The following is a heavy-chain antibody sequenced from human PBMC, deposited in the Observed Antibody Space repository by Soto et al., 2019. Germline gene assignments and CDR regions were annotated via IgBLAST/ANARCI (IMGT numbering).Heavy chain of an antibody. Sequence: QVQLVQSGAEVKKPGSSVKVSCKASGGTFSSYAISWVRQAPGQGLEWMGGIIAILGKANYEEKFQGRVTITADESTSTAYMELSSLRSEDTAVYYCARGRGGAIIVGVTGTFDVWGQGTLVTVSS. CDR1: GGTFSSYA. CDR3: ARGRGGAIIVGVTGTFDV. D-gene: IGHD3-22*01. CDR2: IIAILGKA. J-gene: IGHJ3*01. V-gene: IGHV1-69*01.